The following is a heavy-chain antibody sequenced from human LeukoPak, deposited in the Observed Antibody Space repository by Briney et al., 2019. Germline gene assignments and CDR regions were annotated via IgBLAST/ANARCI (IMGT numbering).Heavy chain of an antibody. V-gene: IGHV1-46*02. CDR3: ARGAYYDSSGPWFDP. Sequence: ASVKVSCKASGYTFNNHYMYWVRQAPGQGLEWMGIINPSGGSTSYAQKFQGRVTMTRDTSTSTVYMELSSLRSEDTAVYYCARGAYYDSSGPWFDPWGQGTLVTVSS. CDR1: GYTFNNHY. J-gene: IGHJ5*02. D-gene: IGHD3-22*01. CDR2: INPSGGST.